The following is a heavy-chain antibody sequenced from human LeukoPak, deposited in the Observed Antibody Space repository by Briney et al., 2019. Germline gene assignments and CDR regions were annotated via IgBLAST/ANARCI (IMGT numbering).Heavy chain of an antibody. CDR2: ISSSGITI. Sequence: GGSLRLSCAASGFTFSDYEMNWVRQAPGKGLEWVSYISSSGITIYYADSVKGRFTISRDNTKNSLYLQMSSLRAEDTAVYYCARSSRELVGYAPWELMPPFDYWGQGTLVTVSS. CDR3: ARSSRELVGYAPWELMPPFDY. V-gene: IGHV3-48*03. J-gene: IGHJ4*02. D-gene: IGHD2-8*01. CDR1: GFTFSDYE.